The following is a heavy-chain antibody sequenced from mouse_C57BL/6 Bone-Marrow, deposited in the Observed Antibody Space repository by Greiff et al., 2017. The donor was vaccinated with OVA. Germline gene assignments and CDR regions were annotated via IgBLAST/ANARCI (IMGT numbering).Heavy chain of an antibody. J-gene: IGHJ1*03. CDR1: GYTFTDYY. CDR3: ASPPLFITTVVATRDWYFDV. D-gene: IGHD1-1*01. Sequence: EVQLQQSGPELVKPGASVKISCKASGYTFTDYYMNWVKQSHGKSLEWIGDINPNNGGTSYNQKFKGKATLTVDKSSSTAYMELRSLTSEDSAVYYCASPPLFITTVVATRDWYFDVWGTGTTVTVSS. CDR2: INPNNGGT. V-gene: IGHV1-26*01.